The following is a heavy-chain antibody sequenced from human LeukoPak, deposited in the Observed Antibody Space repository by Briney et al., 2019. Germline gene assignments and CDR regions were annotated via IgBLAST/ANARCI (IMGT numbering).Heavy chain of an antibody. J-gene: IGHJ4*02. Sequence: GGTLRLSCAASGFTFSSYGMSWVRQAPGKGLEWVSTISASGGSTYYADSVKGRFTISRDNSKNTLYLQVNSLRAEDTAVYYCAKDQVRTGYRPKDFDYWGQGTLVTVSS. V-gene: IGHV3-23*01. CDR1: GFTFSSYG. CDR3: AKDQVRTGYRPKDFDY. D-gene: IGHD3/OR15-3a*01. CDR2: ISASGGST.